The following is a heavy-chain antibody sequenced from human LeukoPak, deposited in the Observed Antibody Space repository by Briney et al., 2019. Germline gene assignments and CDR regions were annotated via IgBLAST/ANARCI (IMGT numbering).Heavy chain of an antibody. CDR1: GFTFSDFR. Sequence: GESLRLSCVASGFTFSDFRMSWVRQAPGKGLEWVANIKQDGSEKYYVDSVKGRFTISRDNAKNSLYLQMNSLRAEDTAVYYCAREGYCSSTSCYGDYYFDYWGQGTLVTVSS. J-gene: IGHJ4*02. D-gene: IGHD2-2*01. CDR3: AREGYCSSTSCYGDYYFDY. V-gene: IGHV3-7*01. CDR2: IKQDGSEK.